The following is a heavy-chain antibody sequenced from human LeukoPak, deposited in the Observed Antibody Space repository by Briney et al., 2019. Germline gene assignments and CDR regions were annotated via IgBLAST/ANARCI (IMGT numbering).Heavy chain of an antibody. CDR2: ISGSGGST. CDR3: AKGGRIAAQRPGYYYYMDV. V-gene: IGHV3-23*01. D-gene: IGHD6-6*01. CDR1: GFTFSSYS. Sequence: PGGSLRLSCAASGFTFSSYSMNWVRQAPGKGLEWVSAISGSGGSTYYADSVKGRFTISRDNSKNTLYLQMNSLRAEDTAVYYCAKGGRIAAQRPGYYYYMDVWGKGTTVTVSS. J-gene: IGHJ6*03.